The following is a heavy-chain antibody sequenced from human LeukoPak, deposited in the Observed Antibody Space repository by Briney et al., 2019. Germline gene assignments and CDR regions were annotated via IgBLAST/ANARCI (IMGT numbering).Heavy chain of an antibody. CDR2: INPNSGGT. CDR3: ARTIPYYYDSSGYYQIFDY. CDR1: GYTFTGYY. V-gene: IGHV1-2*02. J-gene: IGHJ4*02. Sequence: GASVKVSCTASGYTFTGYYMHWVRQAPGQGLEWMGWINPNSGGTNYAQKFQGRVTMTRDTSISTAYMELSRLRSDDTAVYYCARTIPYYYDSSGYYQIFDYWGQGTLVTVSS. D-gene: IGHD3-22*01.